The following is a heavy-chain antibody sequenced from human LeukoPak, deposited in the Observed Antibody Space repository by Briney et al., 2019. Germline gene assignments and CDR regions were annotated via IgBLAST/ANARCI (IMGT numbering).Heavy chain of an antibody. Sequence: GGSLRLSCSASGFTFSSYAMHWVRQAPGKGLEYVSAISSNGGSTYYADSVKGRFTISRDNSKNPLYLQMSSLRAEDTAVYYCVKPGLAYCGGDCYYDYWGQGTLVTVSS. V-gene: IGHV3-64D*06. CDR1: GFTFSSYA. CDR2: ISSNGGST. J-gene: IGHJ4*02. CDR3: VKPGLAYCGGDCYYDY. D-gene: IGHD2-21*02.